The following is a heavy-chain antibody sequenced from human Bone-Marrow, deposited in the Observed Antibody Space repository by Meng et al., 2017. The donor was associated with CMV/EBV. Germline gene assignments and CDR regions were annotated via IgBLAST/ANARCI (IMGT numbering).Heavy chain of an antibody. CDR3: ARDSGTDDAFDV. D-gene: IGHD1-1*01. Sequence: GESLKISCVASGFSFSDYSMNWVRQAPGKGLEWVSSITIFGSHIYYADSVKGRFTISRDNAKKSLYLQTHSLRAEDTAVYYCARDSGTDDAFDVWGQGTMVTVSS. CDR1: GFSFSDYS. J-gene: IGHJ3*01. CDR2: ITIFGSHI. V-gene: IGHV3-21*01.